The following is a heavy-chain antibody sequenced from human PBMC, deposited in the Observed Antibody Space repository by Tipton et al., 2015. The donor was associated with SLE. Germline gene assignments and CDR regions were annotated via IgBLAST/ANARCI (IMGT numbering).Heavy chain of an antibody. J-gene: IGHJ4*02. CDR3: ARPSTTVVPDY. Sequence: LSLTCAVYGGSFSGYCWTWIRQAPGKGLEWVANIKQDGSERYYADSVEGRFAISRDNAKNSLYLQMNSLRAEDTAVYYCARPSTTVVPDYWGRGTLVTVSS. V-gene: IGHV3-7*01. CDR1: GGSFSGYC. CDR2: IKQDGSER. D-gene: IGHD3-10*01.